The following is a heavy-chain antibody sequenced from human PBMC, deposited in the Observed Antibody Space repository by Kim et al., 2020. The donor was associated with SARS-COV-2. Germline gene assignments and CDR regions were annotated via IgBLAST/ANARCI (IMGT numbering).Heavy chain of an antibody. J-gene: IGHJ2*01. CDR3: TKAGVVVPGNWYFSL. Sequence: ESVKGRFTITSDNTKNTLYVEMNSLRAEDTAVYYCTKAGVVVPGNWYFSLWGRGTLVTVSS. V-gene: IGHV3-23*01. D-gene: IGHD2-21*02.